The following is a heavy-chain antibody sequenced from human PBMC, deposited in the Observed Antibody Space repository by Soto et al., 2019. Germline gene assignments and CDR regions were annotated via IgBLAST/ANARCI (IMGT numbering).Heavy chain of an antibody. Sequence: QVQLEQSGAEVKTLGSSVKVSCKASGDTFNKYAISWVRQAPGQGLEWMGGIIPIFGTANYAPQFQDRVTITADEATSTAYMELTSLKSDDTAVHFCARGARFLEWLSFDHWGQGTLVTVSS. CDR2: IIPIFGTA. J-gene: IGHJ4*02. CDR3: ARGARFLEWLSFDH. V-gene: IGHV1-69*12. D-gene: IGHD3-3*01. CDR1: GDTFNKYA.